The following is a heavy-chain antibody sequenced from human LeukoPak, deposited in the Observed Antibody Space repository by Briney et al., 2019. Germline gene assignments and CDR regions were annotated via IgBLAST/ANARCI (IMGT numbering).Heavy chain of an antibody. CDR2: IIPIFGTA. CDR1: GGTFSSYA. V-gene: IGHV1-69*13. D-gene: IGHD3-22*01. Sequence: ASVKVSCKASGGTFSSYAISWVRQAPGQGLEWMGGIIPIFGTANYAQKFQGRVTITADESTSTAYMELSSLRSEDTAVYYCASPKDPYYDSSGYYSYWGQGTLVTVSS. CDR3: ASPKDPYYDSSGYYSY. J-gene: IGHJ4*02.